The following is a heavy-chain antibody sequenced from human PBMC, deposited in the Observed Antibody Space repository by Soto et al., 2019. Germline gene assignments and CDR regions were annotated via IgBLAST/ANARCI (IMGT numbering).Heavy chain of an antibody. Sequence: SETLSLTCTVSGGSISSSSYYWGWIRQPPGKGLEWIGSIYYSGSTYYNPSLKSRVTISVDTSKNQFSLKLSSVTAADTAVYYCARVPRPDDGDYSDYYYYMDGWGKGTTVTVSS. D-gene: IGHD4-17*01. CDR1: GGSISSSSYY. J-gene: IGHJ6*03. CDR3: ARVPRPDDGDYSDYYYYMDG. CDR2: IYYSGST. V-gene: IGHV4-39*01.